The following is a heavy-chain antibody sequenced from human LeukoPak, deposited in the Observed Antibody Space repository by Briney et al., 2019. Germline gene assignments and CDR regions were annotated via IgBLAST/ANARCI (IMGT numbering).Heavy chain of an antibody. D-gene: IGHD3-10*01. Sequence: GGSLRLSCAASGFTFSSYGMNWVRQAPGKGLEWVSAISGSGGTTYYADSVKGRFTISRDNFKNTLYLQMSSLTPEDTAVYYCAKDLMRDRWFGESWGQGTLVTVSS. CDR3: AKDLMRDRWFGES. CDR1: GFTFSSYG. CDR2: ISGSGGTT. V-gene: IGHV3-23*01. J-gene: IGHJ5*02.